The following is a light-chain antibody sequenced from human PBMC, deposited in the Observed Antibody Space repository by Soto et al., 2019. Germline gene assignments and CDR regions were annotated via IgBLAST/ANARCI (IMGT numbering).Light chain of an antibody. CDR2: DAS. CDR1: QSIGSW. J-gene: IGKJ4*01. Sequence: DIQMTQSPSTLSASIGDRATITCRASQSIGSWLAWYQQKPGKAPKLLIYDASSLQSGVPSRFSGSGSGTEFTLTISSLQPDDFATYYCQPFKSYSLTFGGGTKVDIK. CDR3: QPFKSYSLT. V-gene: IGKV1-5*01.